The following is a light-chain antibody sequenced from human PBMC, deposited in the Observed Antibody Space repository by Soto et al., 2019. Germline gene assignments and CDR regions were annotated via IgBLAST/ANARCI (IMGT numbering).Light chain of an antibody. Sequence: EIVLTQSPATLSLSPGERATLSCRASQSVSSYLAWYQQKPGQAPRLLIYGASTRATGIPARFSGSGSGTEFTLTISSLQSEDSAVYFCQQYNNWPPYTFGQGTKVDIK. CDR3: QQYNNWPPYT. CDR1: QSVSSY. CDR2: GAS. V-gene: IGKV3-15*01. J-gene: IGKJ2*01.